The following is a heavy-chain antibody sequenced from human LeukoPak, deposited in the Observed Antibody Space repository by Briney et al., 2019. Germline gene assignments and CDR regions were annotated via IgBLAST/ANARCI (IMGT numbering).Heavy chain of an antibody. CDR3: AGSSGWYVDY. V-gene: IGHV4-30-4*08. CDR1: GGSISSGDYY. J-gene: IGHJ4*02. Sequence: SQTLSLTCTVSGGSISSGDYYWSWIRQPPGKGLEWIGYIYYSGSTYYDPSLTSRVTISVDTSKNQFSLKLSSVTAADAAVYYCAGSSGWYVDYWGQGTLVTVSS. D-gene: IGHD6-19*01. CDR2: IYYSGST.